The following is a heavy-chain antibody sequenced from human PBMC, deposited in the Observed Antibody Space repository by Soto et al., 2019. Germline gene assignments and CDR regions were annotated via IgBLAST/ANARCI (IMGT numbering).Heavy chain of an antibody. CDR1: GGSFNNYY. V-gene: IGHV4-34*01. J-gene: IGHJ4*02. Sequence: SETLSLTCGVYGGSFNNYYWHWIRQSPGKGLEWIGEIKRNGHTNYNPSLKSRVTISVDTSKNQFSLKLSSLTAADTAFYYCASSYYAQFDYWGQGTLVTVSS. CDR2: IKRNGHT. CDR3: ASSYYAQFDY. D-gene: IGHD1-26*01.